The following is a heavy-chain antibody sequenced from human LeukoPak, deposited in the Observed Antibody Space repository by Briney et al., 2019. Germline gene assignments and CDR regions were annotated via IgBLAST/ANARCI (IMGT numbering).Heavy chain of an antibody. J-gene: IGHJ4*02. D-gene: IGHD4-11*01. V-gene: IGHV3-33*06. CDR2: IWYDGSNK. CDR1: GFTFSSYG. CDR3: AKAPTVTTGDY. Sequence: QPGRSLRLSCAASGFTFSSYGMHWVRQAPGKGLEWVAVIWYDGSNKYYADSVKGRFTISRDNSKNTLYLQMNSLRAEDTAVYYCAKAPTVTTGDYWGQGTLVTVSS.